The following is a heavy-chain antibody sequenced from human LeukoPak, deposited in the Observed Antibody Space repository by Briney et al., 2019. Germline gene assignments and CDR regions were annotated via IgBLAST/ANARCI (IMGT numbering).Heavy chain of an antibody. V-gene: IGHV4-30-4*01. CDR1: VDSINSGDYD. J-gene: IGHJ4*02. CDR3: ARLRGNRRYRWDFFDY. Sequence: SETLSLTCPVSVDSINSGDYDWTWIRQPQGKGLEWIGFIYYRRTTYYNPSLKSRLTISVDTSRKSFSLNLSSVTAADTAMYYCARLRGNRRYRWDFFDYWGQGTLVTVSS. CDR2: IYYRRTT. D-gene: IGHD3-16*02.